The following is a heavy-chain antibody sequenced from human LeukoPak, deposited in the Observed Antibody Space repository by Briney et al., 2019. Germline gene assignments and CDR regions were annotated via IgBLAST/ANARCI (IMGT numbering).Heavy chain of an antibody. CDR2: ISAYNGNT. Sequence: ASVKVSCKASGYTFTSYGISWVRQAPRQGLEWMGWISAYNGNTNYAQKLQGRVTMTTDTSTSTAYMELRSLRSDDTAVYYCAIVTYYYDSSGYLDYWGQGTLVTVPS. CDR1: GYTFTSYG. CDR3: AIVTYYYDSSGYLDY. J-gene: IGHJ4*02. V-gene: IGHV1-18*01. D-gene: IGHD3-22*01.